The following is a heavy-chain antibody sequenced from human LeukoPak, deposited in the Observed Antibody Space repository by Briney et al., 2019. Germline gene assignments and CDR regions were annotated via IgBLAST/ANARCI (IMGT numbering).Heavy chain of an antibody. V-gene: IGHV3-23*01. J-gene: IGHJ4*02. CDR1: GFTFSSYA. CDR3: AKDRSSGSDY. CDR2: ISGSGGST. Sequence: GGSLRLSCAASGFTFSSYAMSWVRQPPGKGLEWVLAISGSGGSTYYADSVKGRFTISRDNSKNTLYLQMNSLRAEDTAVYYCAKDRSSGSDYWGQGTLVTVSS. D-gene: IGHD6-19*01.